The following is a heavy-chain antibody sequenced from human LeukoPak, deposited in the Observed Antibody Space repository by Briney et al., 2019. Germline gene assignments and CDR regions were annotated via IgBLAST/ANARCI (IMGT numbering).Heavy chain of an antibody. CDR1: GYTFTSYG. CDR3: ARDGDSSGYYYPDDY. J-gene: IGHJ4*02. V-gene: IGHV1-18*01. CDR2: ISAYNGNT. Sequence: ASVKVSCKASGYTFTSYGISWVRQAPGQGLEWMGWISAYNGNTNYAQKFQGRVTMTTETSTSTAYRELRSLRSADTAVYYCARDGDSSGYYYPDDYWGQGTLVTVSS. D-gene: IGHD3-22*01.